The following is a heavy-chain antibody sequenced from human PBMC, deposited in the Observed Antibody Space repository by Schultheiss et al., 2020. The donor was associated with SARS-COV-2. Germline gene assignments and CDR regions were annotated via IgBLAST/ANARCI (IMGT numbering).Heavy chain of an antibody. CDR3: ARDLTVTTWSAFAY. CDR2: IYPGDSDT. D-gene: IGHD4-17*01. J-gene: IGHJ4*02. CDR1: GYSFTTYW. Sequence: GESLKISCKGSGYSFTTYWIGWVRQTPGKGLGWMGIIYPGDSDTRYSPSFQGQVTISADKSISTAFLQWSSLKASDTAMYYCARDLTVTTWSAFAYWGQGTLVTVSS. V-gene: IGHV5-51*01.